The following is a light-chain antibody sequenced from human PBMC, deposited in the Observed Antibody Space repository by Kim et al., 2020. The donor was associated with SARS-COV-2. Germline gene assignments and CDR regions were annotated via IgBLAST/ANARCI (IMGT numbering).Light chain of an antibody. J-gene: IGKJ2*03. V-gene: IGKV3-11*01. CDR3: QQRYNWFS. Sequence: LSVSPGERATLSCRASQSVSNSLLWYQQKPGQAPRLVIYDASSRTTGTPPRFSGSGSGTEFTLTISSLEPEDSAVYYCQQRYNWFSFGQGTKLEI. CDR1: QSVSNS. CDR2: DAS.